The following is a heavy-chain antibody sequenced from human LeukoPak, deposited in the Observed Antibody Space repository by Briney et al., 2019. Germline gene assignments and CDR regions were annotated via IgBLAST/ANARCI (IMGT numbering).Heavy chain of an antibody. CDR3: AREYYDSSGYYYYFDY. CDR1: GYTFTSYD. CDR2: MNPNSGNT. V-gene: IGHV1-8*03. D-gene: IGHD3-22*01. J-gene: IGHJ4*02. Sequence: ASVKVSCKASGYTFTSYDINWVRQATGQGLEWMGWMNPNSGNTGYAQKFQGRVTITRNTSISTAYMELSSLRSEDTAVYYCAREYYDSSGYYYYFDYWGQGTLVTVSS.